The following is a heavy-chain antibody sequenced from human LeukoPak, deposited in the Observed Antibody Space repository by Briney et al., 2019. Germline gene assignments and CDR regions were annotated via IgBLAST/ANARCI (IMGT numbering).Heavy chain of an antibody. CDR1: GGTFSSYA. V-gene: IGHV1-69*13. CDR3: ARGSMVRGVITPDY. J-gene: IGHJ4*02. CDR2: IIPIFGTA. D-gene: IGHD3-10*01. Sequence: SVKVSCKASGGTFSSYAISWVRQAPGQGLEWMGGIIPIFGTANYARKFQGRVTITADESTSTAYMELSSLRSEDTAVYYCARGSMVRGVITPDYWGQGTLVTVSS.